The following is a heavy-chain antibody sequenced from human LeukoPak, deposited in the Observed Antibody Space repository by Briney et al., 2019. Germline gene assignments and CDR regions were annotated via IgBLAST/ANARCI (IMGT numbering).Heavy chain of an antibody. D-gene: IGHD6-19*01. V-gene: IGHV4-34*01. Sequence: SETLSLTCAVYGGSFSGYYWSWIRQPPGKGLEWIGEINHSGSTNYNPSLKGRVTISVDTSKNQFSLKLSSVTAADTAVYYCATSGYSSGWAPRNFQHWGQGTLVTVSS. CDR3: ATSGYSSGWAPRNFQH. CDR2: INHSGST. CDR1: GGSFSGYY. J-gene: IGHJ1*01.